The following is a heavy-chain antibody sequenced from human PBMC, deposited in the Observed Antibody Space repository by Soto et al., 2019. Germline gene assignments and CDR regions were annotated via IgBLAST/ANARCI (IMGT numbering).Heavy chain of an antibody. J-gene: IGHJ5*02. Sequence: QVQLQESGPGLVKPSQTLSLTCTVSSGSISSSDYYWSWIRQHPGKGLESIGYIYYSGSAYYNPSLKTRGTISADTSKNQFSLKVTSVPGAHTAVYYCAREVSPNSRGWYTVLVRWFDPWGQGTLVTVSS. CDR1: SGSISSSDYY. CDR3: AREVSPNSRGWYTVLVRWFDP. V-gene: IGHV4-31*03. D-gene: IGHD6-19*01. CDR2: IYYSGSA.